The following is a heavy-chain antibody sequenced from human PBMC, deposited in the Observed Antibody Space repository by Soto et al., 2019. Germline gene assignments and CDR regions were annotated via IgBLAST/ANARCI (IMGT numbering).Heavy chain of an antibody. CDR3: ARSASEKIYRSSYYFDY. D-gene: IGHD6-13*01. Sequence: PSETLSLTCTVSGGSISSGGYYWSWIRQHPGKGLEWIGYIYYSGSTYYNPSLKSRVTISVDTSKNQFSLKLSSVTAADTAAYYCARSASEKIYRSSYYFDYWGQGTLVTVSS. J-gene: IGHJ4*02. V-gene: IGHV4-31*03. CDR1: GGSISSGGYY. CDR2: IYYSGST.